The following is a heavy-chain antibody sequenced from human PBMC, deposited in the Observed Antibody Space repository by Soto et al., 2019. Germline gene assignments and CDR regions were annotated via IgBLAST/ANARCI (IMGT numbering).Heavy chain of an antibody. D-gene: IGHD2-2*02. CDR1: GYKFTTYA. J-gene: IGHJ6*02. CDR3: ARVACSSSSCYKISVHYGMDV. Sequence: VKVSCKASGYKFTTYAIGWVRQAPRQGLEWMGWIGPYNGNTNYAREFQGRVTITTDTFTTTAYMDLRSLRSDDTAVYYCARVACSSSSCYKISVHYGMDVWGQGXTVTVSS. V-gene: IGHV1-18*01. CDR2: IGPYNGNT.